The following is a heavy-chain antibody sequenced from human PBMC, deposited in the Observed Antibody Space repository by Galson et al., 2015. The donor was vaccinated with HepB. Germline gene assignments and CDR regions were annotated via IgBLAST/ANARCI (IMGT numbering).Heavy chain of an antibody. J-gene: IGHJ6*02. D-gene: IGHD2-15*01. CDR2: ISYDGSNK. Sequence: SLRLSCAASGFTFSSYAMHWVRQAPGKGLEWVAVISYDGSNKYYADSVKGRFTISRDNSKNTLYLQMNSLRAEDTAVYYCARDLCGSCFLYYYYGMDVWGQGTTVTVSS. CDR1: GFTFSSYA. V-gene: IGHV3-30-3*01. CDR3: ARDLCGSCFLYYYYGMDV.